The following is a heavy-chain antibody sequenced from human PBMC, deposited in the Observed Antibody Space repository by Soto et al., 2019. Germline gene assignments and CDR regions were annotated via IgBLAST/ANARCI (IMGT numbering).Heavy chain of an antibody. V-gene: IGHV4-59*01. Sequence: SETLSLTCTVSGGSISSYYWSWIRQPPGKGLEWIGYIYYSGSTNYNPSLKSRVTISVDTSKNQFSLKLSSVTAADTAVYYCASGLGYCSSTSCYVGGPIDYWGQGTLVTVSS. CDR3: ASGLGYCSSTSCYVGGPIDY. J-gene: IGHJ4*02. D-gene: IGHD2-2*01. CDR1: GGSISSYY. CDR2: IYYSGST.